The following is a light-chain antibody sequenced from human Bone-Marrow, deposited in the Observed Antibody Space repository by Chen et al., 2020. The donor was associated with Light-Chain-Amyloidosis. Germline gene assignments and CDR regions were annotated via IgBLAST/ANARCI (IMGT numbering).Light chain of an antibody. Sequence: EIVLTQPQGTLCLSPGEGANLSCRASQTISSNYLTWYQQKFGQAPRLLIYGSSSRATGIPDRFTGSGSGTDFTLTINRLEPEDLAMYYCQQYGTSPLTFGGGTKVEIK. J-gene: IGKJ4*01. CDR1: QTISSNY. CDR2: GSS. CDR3: QQYGTSPLT. V-gene: IGKV3-20*01.